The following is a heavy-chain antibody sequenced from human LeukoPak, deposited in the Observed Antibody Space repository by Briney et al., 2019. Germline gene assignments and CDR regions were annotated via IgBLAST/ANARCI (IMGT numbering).Heavy chain of an antibody. CDR1: GGSISSGGYS. CDR2: IFHSGST. D-gene: IGHD2-15*01. J-gene: IGHJ5*02. V-gene: IGHV4-30-2*03. CDR3: ARRRSGLSWFDP. Sequence: PSQTLSLTCAVSGGSISSGGYSWSWIRQPPGKGLEWIGYIFHSGSTYYNPSLKSRVTISVDTSKNQFSLMLNSVTAADTAVYYCARRRSGLSWFDPWGQGTLVTVSS.